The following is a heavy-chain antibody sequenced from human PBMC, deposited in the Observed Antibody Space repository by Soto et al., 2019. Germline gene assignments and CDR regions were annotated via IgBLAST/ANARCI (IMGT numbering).Heavy chain of an antibody. Sequence: GGSLRLSCAASGFTFSSHVMSWVRQAPGKGPEWVSPINSRGDNAYYAGSVRGRFTISRDNSKSTLYLQMNSLRAEDTAVYYCGNGLENQYNYDYWGQGTLVTVSS. D-gene: IGHD3-3*01. J-gene: IGHJ4*02. V-gene: IGHV3-23*01. CDR2: INSRGDNA. CDR3: GNGLENQYNYDY. CDR1: GFTFSSHV.